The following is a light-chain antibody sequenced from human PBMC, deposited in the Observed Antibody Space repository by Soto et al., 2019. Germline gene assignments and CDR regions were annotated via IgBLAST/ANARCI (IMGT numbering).Light chain of an antibody. CDR3: QQYGSSPHT. CDR2: GAS. Sequence: EIVLTQSPGTLSLSPGERATLSCRASQSVSSSYLAWYQHKPGQAPRLLIYGASSRATGIPDRFSGSGSGTDFTLTISRLEPEDFAVYYCQQYGSSPHTFGQGTKLEX. J-gene: IGKJ2*01. V-gene: IGKV3-20*01. CDR1: QSVSSSY.